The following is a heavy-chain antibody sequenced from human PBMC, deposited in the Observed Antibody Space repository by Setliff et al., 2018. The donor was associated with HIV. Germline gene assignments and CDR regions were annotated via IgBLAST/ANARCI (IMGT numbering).Heavy chain of an antibody. V-gene: IGHV3-74*01. J-gene: IGHJ3*02. CDR1: GFTFSSYW. D-gene: IGHD5-18*01. CDR3: AITGYSYGYAAFDI. CDR2: INNDGSST. Sequence: PGGSLRLSCAASGFTFSSYWMHWVRQVPGKGLVWVSRINNDGSSTSYADSVKGRFTISRENAKNTLYLQMNSLRAEDTALYYCAITGYSYGYAAFDIWGQGTMVTVSS.